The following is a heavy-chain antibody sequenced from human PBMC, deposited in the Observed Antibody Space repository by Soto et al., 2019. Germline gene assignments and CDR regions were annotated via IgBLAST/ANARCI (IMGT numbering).Heavy chain of an antibody. CDR3: ARRGPGTYFDY. CDR1: GFTFSRYA. Sequence: GGSLRLSCAASGFTFSRYAMNWVRQAPGKGLEWVSVVSGSGGSTYYADSVQGRFTISRDNSKNTLYLQMNSLRAEDTAIYYCARRGPGTYFDYWGQGTLVTVSS. CDR2: VSGSGGST. D-gene: IGHD6-13*01. J-gene: IGHJ4*02. V-gene: IGHV3-23*01.